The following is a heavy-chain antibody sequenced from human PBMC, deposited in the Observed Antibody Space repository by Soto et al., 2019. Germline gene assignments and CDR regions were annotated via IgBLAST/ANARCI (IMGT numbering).Heavy chain of an antibody. Sequence: QVHLVQSGAEVKKPGSSVKVSCKASGGTFNTHALNWVRQAPGQGLEWMAGIIPLFGAPNYAQNFQGRVTVTEDESTSTAYMELSSLISEDTAVYYCAIEGQSSTWYRACELWGQGTMVTVSS. V-gene: IGHV1-69*01. J-gene: IGHJ3*01. D-gene: IGHD6-13*01. CDR1: GGTFNTHA. CDR3: AIEGQSSTWYRACEL. CDR2: IIPLFGAP.